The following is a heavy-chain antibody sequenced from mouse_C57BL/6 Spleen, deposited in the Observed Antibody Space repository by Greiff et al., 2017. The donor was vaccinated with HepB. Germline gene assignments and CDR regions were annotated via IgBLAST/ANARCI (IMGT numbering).Heavy chain of an antibody. CDR3: ARLGGDDRFAY. D-gene: IGHD2-12*01. CDR1: GYTFTSYW. V-gene: IGHV1-52*01. J-gene: IGHJ3*01. Sequence: QVQLQQSGAELVRPGSSVKLSCKASGYTFTSYWMHWVKQRPIQGLEWIGNIYPSNSETYYNQKFKDKATLTVDKSSSTAYMQLSSLTDEDSDVYDSARLGGDDRFAYWGQGTLVTVSA. CDR2: IYPSNSET.